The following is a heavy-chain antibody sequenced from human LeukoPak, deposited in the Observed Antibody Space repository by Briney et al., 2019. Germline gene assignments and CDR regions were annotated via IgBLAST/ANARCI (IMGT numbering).Heavy chain of an antibody. V-gene: IGHV1-2*02. D-gene: IGHD4-17*01. CDR1: GYTFTGYY. CDR2: INPNSGGT. J-gene: IGHJ4*02. Sequence: GASVKVSCKASGYTFTGYYMHWVRQAPGQGLEWMGWINPNSGGTNYAQKFDGRVTMSRDTCISTAYMELSRLRSVDTAVYYCQTDRYGDYGDYINCGSEGTLVTVSS. CDR3: QTDRYGDYGDYINC.